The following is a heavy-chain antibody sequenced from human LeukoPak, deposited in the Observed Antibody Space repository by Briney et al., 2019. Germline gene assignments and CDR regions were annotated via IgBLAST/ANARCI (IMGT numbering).Heavy chain of an antibody. V-gene: IGHV4-34*01. CDR3: ARARSYYDYVWGSYRPTLLGAFDI. CDR2: INHSGST. CDR1: GGSFSGYY. J-gene: IGHJ3*02. D-gene: IGHD3-16*02. Sequence: SETLSLTCAVYGGSFSGYYWSWIRQPPGKGLEWIGEINHSGSTNYNPSLKSRVTISVDTSKNQFSLKLSSVTAADTAVYYCARARSYYDYVWGSYRPTLLGAFDIWGQGTMVTVSS.